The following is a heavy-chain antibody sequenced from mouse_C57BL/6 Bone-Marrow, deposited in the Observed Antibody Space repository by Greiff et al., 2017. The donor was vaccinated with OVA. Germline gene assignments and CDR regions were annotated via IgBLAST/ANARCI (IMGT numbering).Heavy chain of an antibody. CDR3: ARWDDYEY. V-gene: IGHV1-69*01. CDR1: GYTFTSYW. CDR2: IDPSDSYT. J-gene: IGHJ2*01. Sequence: QVQLQQPGAELVMPGASVKLSCKASGYTFTSYWMHWVKQRPGQGLEWIGEIDPSDSYTNYNQKFKGKSTLTVDKSSSTAYMQLSILTSEDSAVYYCARWDDYEYWGQGTTLTVSS. D-gene: IGHD2-4*01.